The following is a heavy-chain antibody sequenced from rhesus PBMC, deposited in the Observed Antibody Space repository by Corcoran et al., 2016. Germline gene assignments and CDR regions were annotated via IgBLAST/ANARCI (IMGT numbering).Heavy chain of an antibody. J-gene: IGHJ4*01. CDR3: TRAPSGWGAAY. Sequence: QVQLQESGPGLVKPSETLSLTCTVSGASFTSAWWSWIRQSPGKGLEWPGEINGDSGKPNYTPSFKSRITISKDASKHQFSLNLNSVTAADTAMYYCTRAPSGWGAAYWGQGVLVTVSS. CDR2: INGDSGKP. D-gene: IGHD2-21*01. V-gene: IGHV4-80*01. CDR1: GASFTSAW.